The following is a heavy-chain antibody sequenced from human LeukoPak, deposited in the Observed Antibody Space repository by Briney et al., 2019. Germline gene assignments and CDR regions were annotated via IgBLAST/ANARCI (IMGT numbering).Heavy chain of an antibody. Sequence: ASVKVSCKASGYTFTSCDINWVRQATGQGLEWMGWMNSNSGNTGYAQKFQGRVTMARNTSISTAYMELSSLRSEDTAVYYCARALGKPFDYWGQGTLVTVSS. V-gene: IGHV1-8*01. CDR3: ARALGKPFDY. CDR1: GYTFTSCD. J-gene: IGHJ4*02. CDR2: MNSNSGNT. D-gene: IGHD7-27*01.